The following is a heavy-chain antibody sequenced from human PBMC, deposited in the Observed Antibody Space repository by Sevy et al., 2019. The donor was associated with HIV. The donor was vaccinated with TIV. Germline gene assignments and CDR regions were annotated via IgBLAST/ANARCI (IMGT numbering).Heavy chain of an antibody. V-gene: IGHV3-7*01. CDR3: SRDESPYRGNGYLDALDI. D-gene: IGHD1-26*01. J-gene: IGHJ3*02. CDR1: GFTLSNYW. Sequence: GGSLRLSCAASGFTLSNYWMIWVRQAPGMGLEWVANINERGSQKNYRASVKGRFSISRDTAKNSLSLEMNSLRVDDTAVYFCSRDESPYRGNGYLDALDIWGQVTRVTVSS. CDR2: INERGSQK.